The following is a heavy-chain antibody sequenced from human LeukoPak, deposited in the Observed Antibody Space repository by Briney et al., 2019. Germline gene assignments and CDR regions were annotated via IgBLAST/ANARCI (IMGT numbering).Heavy chain of an antibody. Sequence: ASVKVSCKASGYTFTGYYMHWVRQAPGQGLEWMGWISPNSGGTNSAQKFQGRVTMTRDTSISTAYMELTRLRSDDTAMYYCARDLGDVVVPSYYYMDVWGKGTTVTVSS. CDR2: ISPNSGGT. CDR3: ARDLGDVVVPSYYYMDV. D-gene: IGHD2-2*01. V-gene: IGHV1-2*02. CDR1: GYTFTGYY. J-gene: IGHJ6*03.